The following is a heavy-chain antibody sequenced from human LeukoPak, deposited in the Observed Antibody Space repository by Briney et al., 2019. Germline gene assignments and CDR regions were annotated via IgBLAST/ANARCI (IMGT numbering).Heavy chain of an antibody. D-gene: IGHD3-10*01. Sequence: GESLKISCKGSGYSFTSYWIGWVRQMPGKGLEWMGIIYPGDSDTRYSPSFQGQVTISADKSISTAYLQWSSLKASDTAIYYCARPLYYGSGRNAFDIWGQGTMVTVSS. J-gene: IGHJ3*02. CDR3: ARPLYYGSGRNAFDI. CDR1: GYSFTSYW. CDR2: IYPGDSDT. V-gene: IGHV5-51*01.